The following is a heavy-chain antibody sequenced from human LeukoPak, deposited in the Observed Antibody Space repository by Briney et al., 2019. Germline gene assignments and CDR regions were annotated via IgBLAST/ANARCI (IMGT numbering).Heavy chain of an antibody. CDR1: GGSISSSSYY. CDR2: IYYSGST. D-gene: IGHD5-12*01. CDR3: ASPKGYGGAFDI. J-gene: IGHJ3*02. V-gene: IGHV4-39*01. Sequence: PSETLSLTCTVSGGSISSSSYYWGWIRQPPGKGLEWIGGIYYSGSTYYNPSPKSRVTISVDTSKNQFSLKLSSVTAADTALYYCASPKGYGGAFDIWGQGTMVTVSS.